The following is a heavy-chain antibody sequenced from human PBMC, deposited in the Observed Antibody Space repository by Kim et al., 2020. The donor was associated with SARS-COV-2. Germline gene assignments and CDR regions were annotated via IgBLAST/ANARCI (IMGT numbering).Heavy chain of an antibody. V-gene: IGHV3-30*04. J-gene: IGHJ4*02. CDR1: GFTFSSYA. Sequence: GGSLRLSCAASGFTFSSYAMHWVRQAPGKGLEWVAVISYDGSNKYYADSVKGRFTISRDNSKNTLYLQMNSLRAEDTAVYYCARDSAYYEYTDYWGQGTLVTVSS. CDR2: ISYDGSNK. D-gene: IGHD3-3*01. CDR3: ARDSAYYEYTDY.